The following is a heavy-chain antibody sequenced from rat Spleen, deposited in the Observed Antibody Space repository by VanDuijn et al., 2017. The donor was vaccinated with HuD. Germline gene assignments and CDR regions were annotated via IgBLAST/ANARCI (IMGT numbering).Heavy chain of an antibody. CDR2: ISTRGGST. D-gene: IGHD1-1*01. Sequence: EVQLVESGGDLVQPGRSVRLSCAASGFTFSNFPMAWVRQAPTKGLEWVATISTRGGSTYYRDSVKGRFTISRDHAKDTLSLQMNSLRSEDTATYYCTRGGYYRYWGQGVMVTVSS. V-gene: IGHV5-46*01. CDR1: GFTFSNFP. CDR3: TRGGYYRY. J-gene: IGHJ2*01.